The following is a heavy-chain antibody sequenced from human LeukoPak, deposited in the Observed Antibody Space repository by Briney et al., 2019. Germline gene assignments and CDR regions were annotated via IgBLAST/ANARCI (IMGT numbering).Heavy chain of an antibody. J-gene: IGHJ5*02. CDR2: ISAYNGNT. Sequence: ASVKVSCKASGYTFTSYGISWVRQAPGQGLEWMGWISAYNGNTNYAQKLQGRVTMTTDTSTSTAYMELRSLRSDDTAVYYCARARIGYCSSTSCPKVWFDPWGQGTLVTVSS. D-gene: IGHD2-2*01. CDR1: GYTFTSYG. V-gene: IGHV1-18*01. CDR3: ARARIGYCSSTSCPKVWFDP.